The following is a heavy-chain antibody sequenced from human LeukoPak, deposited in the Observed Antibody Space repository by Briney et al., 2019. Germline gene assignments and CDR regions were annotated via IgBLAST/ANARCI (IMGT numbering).Heavy chain of an antibody. D-gene: IGHD5-12*01. CDR2: IRSDATTR. Sequence: GGSLRLSCAASGFTFSTYGMHSVRQATGRGLEWEAFIRSDATTRKYADSVEGRFTISRNNSKITENLQMNSLRTEDTAVYYCAKDRRRYRGYVYFDYWGQGTRVTVSS. CDR1: GFTFSTYG. CDR3: AKDRRRYRGYVYFDY. J-gene: IGHJ4*02. V-gene: IGHV3-30*02.